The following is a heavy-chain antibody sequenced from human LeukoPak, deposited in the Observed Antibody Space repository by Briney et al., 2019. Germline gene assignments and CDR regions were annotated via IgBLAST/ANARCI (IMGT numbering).Heavy chain of an antibody. CDR1: GGIFSRHT. Sequence: SVKVSCKASGGIFSRHTISWVRQSPGQGLEWMGGVTPMFGTSNYAQKFQGRVTITADESTSTAYMELSSLRSEDTAVYYCARDSSEFRSLLFHWGQGTLVTVSS. D-gene: IGHD1-14*01. J-gene: IGHJ1*01. CDR2: VTPMFGTS. V-gene: IGHV1-69*13. CDR3: ARDSSEFRSLLFH.